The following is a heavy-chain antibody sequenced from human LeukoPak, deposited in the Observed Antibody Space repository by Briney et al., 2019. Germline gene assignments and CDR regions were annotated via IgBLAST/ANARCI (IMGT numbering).Heavy chain of an antibody. J-gene: IGHJ6*03. D-gene: IGHD2/OR15-2a*01. CDR2: IIPLFGTT. CDR1: GGGFSTFA. V-gene: IGHV1-69*05. Sequence: GASVKVSCKASGGGFSTFAVSRVRQAPGQGLEWMGRIIPLFGTTNYAQKFQGRITITTDESTSTAYMELSSLRSEDTAVYYCARDNTYYYYYMDVWGKGTTVTVSS. CDR3: ARDNTYYYYYMDV.